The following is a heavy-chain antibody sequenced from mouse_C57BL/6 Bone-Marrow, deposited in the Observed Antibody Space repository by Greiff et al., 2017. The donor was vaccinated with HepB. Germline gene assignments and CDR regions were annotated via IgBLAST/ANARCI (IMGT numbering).Heavy chain of an antibody. J-gene: IGHJ1*03. CDR2: IRLKSDNYAT. V-gene: IGHV6-3*01. Sequence: EVQRVESGGGLVQPGGSMKLSCVASGFTFSNYWMNWVRQSPEKGLEWVAQIRLKSDNYATHYAESVKGRFTISRDDSKSSVYLQMNNLRAEDTGIYYCTTPYYGSSLGYFDVWGTGTTVTVSS. D-gene: IGHD1-1*01. CDR1: GFTFSNYW. CDR3: TTPYYGSSLGYFDV.